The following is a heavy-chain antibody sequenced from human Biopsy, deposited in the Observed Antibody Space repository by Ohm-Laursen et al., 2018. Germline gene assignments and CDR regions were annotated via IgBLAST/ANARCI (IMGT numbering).Heavy chain of an antibody. J-gene: IGHJ5*02. CDR3: ARHPTGFWFDP. V-gene: IGHV4-39*01. CDR1: GGSVSSNTNY. Sequence: GTLSLTCTVSGGSVSSNTNYWAWIRQPPGKGLEWIGSIFYSGIIYYNPSLKSRVSISVDTSKNQFSLNLNSVTAADAAVYYCARHPTGFWFDPWGQGTLVIVSS. CDR2: IFYSGII.